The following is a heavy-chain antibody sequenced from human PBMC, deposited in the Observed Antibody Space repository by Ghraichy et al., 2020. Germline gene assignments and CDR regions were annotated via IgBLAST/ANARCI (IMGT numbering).Heavy chain of an antibody. CDR1: GFTFSYYN. CDR3: VLEEGVSFDY. Sequence: GGSLRLSCAASGFTFSYYNMNWVRQAPGKGLEWVSYISSGSSTMYYADSVKGRFTISRDNAKNSLYLQMNSLRDEDTAVYYCVLEEGVSFDYWGQGTLVTVSS. CDR2: ISSGSSTM. V-gene: IGHV3-48*02. D-gene: IGHD3-16*01. J-gene: IGHJ4*02.